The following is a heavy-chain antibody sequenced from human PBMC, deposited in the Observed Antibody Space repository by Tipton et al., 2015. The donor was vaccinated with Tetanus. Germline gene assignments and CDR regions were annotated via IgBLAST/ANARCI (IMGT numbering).Heavy chain of an antibody. CDR3: AKVSFYFWSGQILRDDFDY. D-gene: IGHD3-3*01. V-gene: IGHV3-23*04. CDR1: GFTLRSYA. CDR2: ISGSGGST. Sequence: VQLVQSGGGVVQPGRSLRLSCAASGFTLRSYAMSWVRQAPGKGLEWVSAISGSGGSTYYADSVKGRFTISRDNSKNTLYLQMNSLRAEDTAVYYCAKVSFYFWSGQILRDDFDYWGQGTLVTVSS. J-gene: IGHJ4*02.